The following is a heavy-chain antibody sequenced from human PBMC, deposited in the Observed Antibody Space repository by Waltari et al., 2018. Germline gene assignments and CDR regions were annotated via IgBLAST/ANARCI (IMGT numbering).Heavy chain of an antibody. D-gene: IGHD2-15*01. CDR3: VRLEDCSGPGGNCYSGDSFAMDV. CDR2: INHAGYT. V-gene: IGHV4-34*02. CDR1: GGSLRSYY. Sequence: QVQLQQWDAGVLQPSETLSLTCAVYGGSLRSYYWVCIRQPPGKGLEWIGEINHAGYTNYNPSLRSRVSLLVDTSMSQFSLKLNTLTAADTAVYYCVRLEDCSGPGGNCYSGDSFAMDVWGQGTTVTVSS. J-gene: IGHJ6*02.